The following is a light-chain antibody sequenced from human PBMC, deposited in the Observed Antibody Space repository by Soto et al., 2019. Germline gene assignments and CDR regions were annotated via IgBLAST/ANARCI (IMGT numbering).Light chain of an antibody. CDR3: QQYNNWPPIT. J-gene: IGKJ5*01. V-gene: IGKV3-11*01. CDR1: QSINSN. CDR2: DAS. Sequence: EIVMTQSPAILSVSPGDRATLSCRASQSINSNLAWYQQRPGQAPRLLVYDASNRATGIPTRFSGSGSGTDFTLTISSLEPEDFAVYYCQQYNNWPPITFGQGTRLEIK.